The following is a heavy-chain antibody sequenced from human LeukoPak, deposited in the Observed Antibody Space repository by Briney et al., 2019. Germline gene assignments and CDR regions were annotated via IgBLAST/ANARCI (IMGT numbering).Heavy chain of an antibody. CDR2: ILGSGGST. Sequence: PGASLRLSCAASGFTFSNYAMSWVRQAPGKGLEWVSAILGSGGSTYYADSVKGRFPVSRDNSKSTLYLQMNSLRAEDTALYYCAKWGDYDVLTGYYVPDYWGQGTLVTVSS. CDR1: GFTFSNYA. D-gene: IGHD3-9*01. J-gene: IGHJ4*02. CDR3: AKWGDYDVLTGYYVPDY. V-gene: IGHV3-23*01.